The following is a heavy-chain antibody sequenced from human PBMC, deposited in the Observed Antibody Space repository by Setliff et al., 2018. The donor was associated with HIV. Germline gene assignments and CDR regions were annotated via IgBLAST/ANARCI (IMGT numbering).Heavy chain of an antibody. CDR3: ARVWFGELSRVDY. CDR2: IYHSGST. D-gene: IGHD3-10*01. Sequence: SETLSLTCTVSGGSITSSNYFWGWIRQPPGKGLEWIGSIYHSGSTNYNPSLKSRVTISVDTSKNQFSLKLSSVTAADTAVYYCARVWFGELSRVDYWGQGTLVTVSS. CDR1: GGSITSSNYF. V-gene: IGHV4-39*07. J-gene: IGHJ4*02.